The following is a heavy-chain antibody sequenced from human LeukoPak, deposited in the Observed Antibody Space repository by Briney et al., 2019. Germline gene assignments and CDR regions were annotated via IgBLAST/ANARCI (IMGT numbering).Heavy chain of an antibody. D-gene: IGHD1-1*01. Sequence: GGSLRLSCAASGFTSSDYYMSWLRQAPGKGLEWISYISGSGSSTYFADSVKGRFTISRDNAKNSLSLQMNSLRAEDTAVYYCARGTGFFDPWGQGTLVTVSS. V-gene: IGHV3-11*04. CDR2: ISGSGSST. CDR3: ARGTGFFDP. CDR1: GFTSSDYY. J-gene: IGHJ5*02.